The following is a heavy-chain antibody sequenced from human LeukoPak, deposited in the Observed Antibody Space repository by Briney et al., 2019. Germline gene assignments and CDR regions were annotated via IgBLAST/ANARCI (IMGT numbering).Heavy chain of an antibody. D-gene: IGHD2-8*01. J-gene: IGHJ2*01. V-gene: IGHV1-8*01. Sequence: ASVKVSCKASGYTFTSYDINWVRQATGQGLEWMGWMNPNSGNTGYAQKFQGRVTMTRNTSISTAYMELSSLRAEDTALYYCARDADASAFYWYFDLWGRGTLVTVSS. CDR1: GYTFTSYD. CDR3: ARDADASAFYWYFDL. CDR2: MNPNSGNT.